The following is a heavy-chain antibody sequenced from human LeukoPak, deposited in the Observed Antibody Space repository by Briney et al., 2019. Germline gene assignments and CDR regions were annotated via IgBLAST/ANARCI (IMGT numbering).Heavy chain of an antibody. V-gene: IGHV4-34*01. CDR2: INHSGST. D-gene: IGHD3-9*01. CDR3: ARVHGYYDILTGYYRYYFDY. CDR1: DGSFSGHY. J-gene: IGHJ4*02. Sequence: SETLSLTCAVYDGSFSGHYWTWIRQPPGKGLEWIGEINHSGSTNYNPSLKSRVTIDMSKNQFSLKLTSVTAADTAVYYCARVHGYYDILTGYYRYYFDYWGQGTLVTVSS.